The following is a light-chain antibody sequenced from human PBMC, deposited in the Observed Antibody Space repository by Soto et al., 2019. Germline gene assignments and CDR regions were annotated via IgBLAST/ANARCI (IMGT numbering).Light chain of an antibody. CDR1: QSFRGL. V-gene: IGKV3-11*01. Sequence: EVVLTQSPVTLSLSPGERATLSCRASQSFRGLLAWYKQKPGQAPRLFSYDAYNRATGIPPRFSGSGSGTEFTLTISSLEPEDSEVYYCQQRHMWPITFGQGTRLEIK. J-gene: IGKJ5*01. CDR2: DAY. CDR3: QQRHMWPIT.